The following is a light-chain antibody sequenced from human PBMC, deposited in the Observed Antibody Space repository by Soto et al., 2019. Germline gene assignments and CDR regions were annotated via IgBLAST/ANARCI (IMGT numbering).Light chain of an antibody. CDR1: ESVSTN. J-gene: IGKJ1*01. CDR2: DVS. V-gene: IGKV3-15*01. CDR3: QQYNSWPQT. Sequence: PATLSVSPWERATLPCRASESVSTNLAWYQQKPGQAPRLLIYDVSTGATGIPARFSGRGSGTEFTLTISSLQSEDFAVYYCQQYNSWPQTFGLGTKVDIK.